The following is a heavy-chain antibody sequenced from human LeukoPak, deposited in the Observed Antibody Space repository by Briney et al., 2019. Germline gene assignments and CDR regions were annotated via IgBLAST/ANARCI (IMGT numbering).Heavy chain of an antibody. V-gene: IGHV3-30*18. CDR2: ILYDGSNK. CDR3: AKEAARYFDTYGMDV. Sequence: GGSLRLSCAAPGFTFSGYDMHWVRQAPGKGLEWVAVILYDGSNKYYADSVKGRFTISRDNFKNTLYLQMNSLRAEDTAVYYCAKEAARYFDTYGMDVWGQGATVTVSS. D-gene: IGHD3-9*01. CDR1: GFTFSGYD. J-gene: IGHJ6*02.